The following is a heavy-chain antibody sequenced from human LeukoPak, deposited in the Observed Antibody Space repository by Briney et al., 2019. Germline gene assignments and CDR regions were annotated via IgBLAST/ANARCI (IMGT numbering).Heavy chain of an antibody. D-gene: IGHD6-19*01. J-gene: IGHJ6*03. Sequence: SETLSLTCTVSGGSISSYYWSWIRQPAGKGLEWIGRIYTSGSTNYNPSLKSRVTMSVDTSKNQFSLKLSSMTAADTAVYYCARDSAVADYYYYYYMDVWGKGTTVTVSS. CDR1: GGSISSYY. CDR3: ARDSAVADYYYYYYMDV. CDR2: IYTSGST. V-gene: IGHV4-4*07.